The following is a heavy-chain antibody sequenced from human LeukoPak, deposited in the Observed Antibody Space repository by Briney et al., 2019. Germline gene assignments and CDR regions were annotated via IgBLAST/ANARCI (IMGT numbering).Heavy chain of an antibody. D-gene: IGHD2-15*01. J-gene: IGHJ6*03. CDR1: GFTFSSFG. V-gene: IGHV3-30*02. Sequence: GGSLRLSCAASGFTFSSFGMHWVRQAPGKGLEWVAFIRYDGSNKYYADSVKGRFTISRDNSKNTLYLQMNSLRAEDTAVYYCVKDYAATSFYYYYYYMDVWGKGTTVTVSS. CDR3: VKDYAATSFYYYYYYMDV. CDR2: IRYDGSNK.